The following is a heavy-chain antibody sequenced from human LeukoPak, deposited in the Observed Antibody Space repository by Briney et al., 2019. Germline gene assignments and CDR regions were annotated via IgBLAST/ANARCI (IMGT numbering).Heavy chain of an antibody. CDR1: GYTFTGYY. D-gene: IGHD3-9*01. Sequence: GASVKVSCKASGYTFTGYYMHWVRQAPGQGLEWMGWINPNSGGSTYAQNFQGRVTMARDTSINTAYMELTRLRSDDTAVYYCAREVFLTGYPHFDYWGQGTLVTVSS. CDR3: AREVFLTGYPHFDY. V-gene: IGHV1-2*02. J-gene: IGHJ4*02. CDR2: INPNSGGS.